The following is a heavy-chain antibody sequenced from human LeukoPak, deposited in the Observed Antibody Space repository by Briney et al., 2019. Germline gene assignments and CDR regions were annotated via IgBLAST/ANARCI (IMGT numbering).Heavy chain of an antibody. Sequence: GGSLRLSCAASGFTFSSYPMHWVRQAPGKGLEWVALISYDGSTKYYADSVKGRFTISRDNSKNTLYLQMNSLRAEDTAVYYCAKDLGRTGRSDYWGQGTLVTVSS. CDR3: AKDLGRTGRSDY. J-gene: IGHJ4*02. D-gene: IGHD1-1*01. CDR1: GFTFSSYP. CDR2: ISYDGSTK. V-gene: IGHV3-30-3*01.